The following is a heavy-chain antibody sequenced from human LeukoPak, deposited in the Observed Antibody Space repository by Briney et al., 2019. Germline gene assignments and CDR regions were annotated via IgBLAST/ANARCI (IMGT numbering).Heavy chain of an antibody. CDR3: VVPGTAVDY. V-gene: IGHV3-20*04. CDR2: INWNGGST. J-gene: IGHJ4*02. Sequence: GGSLRLSCAASGFTFDDFGMSWVRQGPGKGLEWVSHINWNGGSTGYAESVKGRFTISRDNAKNSLYLQMNSLRAGDTALYYCVVPGTAVDYWGQGTLVTVSS. D-gene: IGHD2-2*01. CDR1: GFTFDDFG.